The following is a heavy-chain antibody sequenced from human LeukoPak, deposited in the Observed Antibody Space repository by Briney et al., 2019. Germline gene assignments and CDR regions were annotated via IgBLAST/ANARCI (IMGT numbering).Heavy chain of an antibody. CDR3: ARDGEATVTYYYYGMDV. CDR2: ISAYNGNT. D-gene: IGHD4-17*01. V-gene: IGHV1-18*04. J-gene: IGHJ6*02. CDR1: GYTFTNYG. Sequence: ASVTVSCTASGYTFTNYGITWVRQAPGQGLEWMGWISAYNGNTNYAQKLQGRVTMTTDTSTSTAYMELRSLRSDDTAVYYCARDGEATVTYYYYGMDVWGQGTTVTVSS.